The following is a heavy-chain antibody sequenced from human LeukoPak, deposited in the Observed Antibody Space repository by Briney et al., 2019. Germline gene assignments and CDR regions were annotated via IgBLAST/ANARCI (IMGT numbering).Heavy chain of an antibody. CDR1: GYTFTSYG. D-gene: IGHD5-12*01. Sequence: GASVKVSCKASGYTFTSYGISWVRQAPGQGLEWMGWISAYNGSTNYAQKLQGRVTMTTDTSTSTAYMELRSLRSDDTAVYYCARRSSGYDYYYYYGMDVWGKGTTVTVSS. V-gene: IGHV1-18*04. CDR3: ARRSSGYDYYYYYGMDV. CDR2: ISAYNGST. J-gene: IGHJ6*04.